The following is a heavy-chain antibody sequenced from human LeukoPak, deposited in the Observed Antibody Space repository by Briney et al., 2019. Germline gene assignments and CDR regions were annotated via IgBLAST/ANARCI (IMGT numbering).Heavy chain of an antibody. CDR2: ISYDGSNK. V-gene: IGHV3-30*18. CDR1: GFTFSSYG. D-gene: IGHD3-10*01. J-gene: IGHJ4*02. Sequence: GGSLRLSCAASGFTFSSYGMHWVRQAPGKGLEWVAVISYDGSNKYYADSVKGRFTISRDNSKNTLYLQMNSLRAEDTAVYYCAKEGGVRGVIVFDCWGQGTLVTVSS. CDR3: AKEGGVRGVIVFDC.